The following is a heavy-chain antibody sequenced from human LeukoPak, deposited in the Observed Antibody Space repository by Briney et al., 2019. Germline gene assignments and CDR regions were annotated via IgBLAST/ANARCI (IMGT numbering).Heavy chain of an antibody. CDR1: GFTFNNYG. CDR2: IWFDGSYT. Sequence: GRSLRLSCAASGFTFNNYGVHWVRQAPGKGLEWVAVIWFDGSYTYYADSVKGRFTISRDNSKNTLYLQMNSLRAEDTAVYYCARGLYYGSGSPIDYWGQGTLGTVSS. V-gene: IGHV3-33*01. CDR3: ARGLYYGSGSPIDY. J-gene: IGHJ4*02. D-gene: IGHD3-10*01.